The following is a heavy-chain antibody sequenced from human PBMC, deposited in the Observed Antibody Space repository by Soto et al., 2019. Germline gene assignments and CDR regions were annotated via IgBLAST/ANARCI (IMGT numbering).Heavy chain of an antibody. V-gene: IGHV3-53*04. CDR3: ASVVYCRGGSCDSFDR. Sequence: EVQLVESGGGLVQPGGSLRLSCAASGFTVSSNYMSWVRQAPGKGLEWVSIIYSGGSTYYADSVKGRFTISRHNTNNTLFLQMNSLIAEDTAVYYCASVVYCRGGSCDSFDRWGQGTLVTVSS. D-gene: IGHD2-15*01. J-gene: IGHJ4*02. CDR2: IYSGGST. CDR1: GFTVSSNY.